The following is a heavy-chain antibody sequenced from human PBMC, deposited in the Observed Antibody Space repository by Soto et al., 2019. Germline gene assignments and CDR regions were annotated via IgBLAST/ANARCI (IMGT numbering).Heavy chain of an antibody. CDR1: GYTFTSYD. J-gene: IGHJ2*01. CDR2: MNPNSGNT. Sequence: GASVKVSCKASGYTFTSYDINWVRQATGQGLEWMGWMNPNSGNTGYAQKFQGRVTMTRNTSISTAYMELSSLRSEDTAVYYCARGQERYDFWSGYRYFDLWGRGTLVTVSS. CDR3: ARGQERYDFWSGYRYFDL. V-gene: IGHV1-8*01. D-gene: IGHD3-3*01.